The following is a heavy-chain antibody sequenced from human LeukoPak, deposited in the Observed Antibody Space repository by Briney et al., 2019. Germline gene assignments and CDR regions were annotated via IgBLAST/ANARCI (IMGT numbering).Heavy chain of an antibody. Sequence: SETLSLTCAVYVGSFSGYYWSWIRQPPGKGLKWIGEINHSGSTNYNSSLKSRVTISVDTSKNQFSLKLSSVTAADTAVYYCARGYYGSGSHCCHMDVWGKGTTITVS. CDR3: ARGYYGSGSHCCHMDV. CDR2: INHSGST. D-gene: IGHD3-10*01. CDR1: VGSFSGYY. J-gene: IGHJ6*03. V-gene: IGHV4-34*01.